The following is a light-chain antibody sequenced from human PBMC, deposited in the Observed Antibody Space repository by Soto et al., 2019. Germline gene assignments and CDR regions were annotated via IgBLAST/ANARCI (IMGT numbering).Light chain of an antibody. V-gene: IGLV2-14*03. CDR1: SSDINGDSY. CDR3: SSFTTTNTVV. J-gene: IGLJ1*01. Sequence: QSVLTQPASVSGSPGQSITISCTGSSSDINGDSYVSWYQQHPGKAPKLVIYDVTSRPSGVSNRFSGSKSDNTASLTISGLQAEDEADYYCSSFTTTNTVVFGTGTKLTVL. CDR2: DVT.